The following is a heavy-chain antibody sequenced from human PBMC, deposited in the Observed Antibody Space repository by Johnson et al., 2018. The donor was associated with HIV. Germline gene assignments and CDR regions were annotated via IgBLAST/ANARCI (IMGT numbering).Heavy chain of an antibody. CDR1: GFTFSSYG. D-gene: IGHD2-21*02. V-gene: IGHV3-30*02. J-gene: IGHJ3*02. CDR3: AKTIVVVTADAFDI. Sequence: LVESGGGVVQPGGSLRLSCAASGFTFSSYGMHWVRQAPGKGLEWVAFIRYDGSNKYYADSVKGRFTISRDNSKNTLYLQMNSLRAEDTAVYYCAKTIVVVTADAFDIWGQGTMVTVSS. CDR2: IRYDGSNK.